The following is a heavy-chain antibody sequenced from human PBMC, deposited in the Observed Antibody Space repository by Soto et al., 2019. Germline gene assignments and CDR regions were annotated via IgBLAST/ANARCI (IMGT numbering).Heavy chain of an antibody. Sequence: PSETLSLTCTASGGSVSSGSHYWSWIRQPPGKGLEWIGQIFYSGSTNYNPSLKSRVTISVDTSKNQFSLELSSVTAADTAVYFCARDFCGGDCSDDYYYSAMDVWGQGTTVTVSS. CDR3: ARDFCGGDCSDDYYYSAMDV. V-gene: IGHV4-61*01. CDR2: IFYSGST. D-gene: IGHD2-21*02. J-gene: IGHJ6*02. CDR1: GGSVSSGSHY.